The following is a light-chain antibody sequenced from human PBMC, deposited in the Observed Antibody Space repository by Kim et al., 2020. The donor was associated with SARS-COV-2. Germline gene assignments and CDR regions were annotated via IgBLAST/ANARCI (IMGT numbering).Light chain of an antibody. CDR1: ETVRKT. Sequence: PGKPAKRPCDGNETVRKTVHGYPPKPGQAPVVLTYYDTDRPSGVPVRFPGANSANTAALTITRVEAGDEADYYWHVWDTGSDHQVFGAGTKVTVL. CDR2: YDT. V-gene: IGLV3-21*04. CDR3: HVWDTGSDHQV. J-gene: IGLJ1*01.